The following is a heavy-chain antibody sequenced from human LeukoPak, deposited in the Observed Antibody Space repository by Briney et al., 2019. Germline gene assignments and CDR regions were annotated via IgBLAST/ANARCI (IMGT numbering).Heavy chain of an antibody. CDR3: ARVNFRDYRGYTWFEP. J-gene: IGHJ5*02. V-gene: IGHV3-49*03. CDR2: VRTKTHGGAP. Sequence: PGGSLRLSCKGSGVTFSDCAVTWFRQTPRKGLEWVGFVRTKTHGGAPETAASVRGRFNVSRDDSAGIAYLQMTSLRTEDTAMYYCARVNFRDYRGYTWFEPWGQGTLVTVSS. CDR1: GVTFSDCA. D-gene: IGHD3-10*01.